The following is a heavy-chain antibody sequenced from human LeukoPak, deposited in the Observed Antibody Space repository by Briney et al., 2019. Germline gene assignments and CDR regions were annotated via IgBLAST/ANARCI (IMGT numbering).Heavy chain of an antibody. CDR1: GGSFSGYY. J-gene: IGHJ6*02. CDR2: INHSGST. V-gene: IGHV4-34*01. CDR3: ARGLRRYCSSTSCYRGVWGYYYYGMDV. D-gene: IGHD2-2*02. Sequence: SETLSLTCAVYGGSFSGYYWSWIRQPPGKGLEWIGEINHSGSTNYNPSLKSRVTISVDTSKNQFSQKLSSVTAADTAVYYCARGLRRYCSSTSCYRGVWGYYYYGMDVWGQGTTVTVSS.